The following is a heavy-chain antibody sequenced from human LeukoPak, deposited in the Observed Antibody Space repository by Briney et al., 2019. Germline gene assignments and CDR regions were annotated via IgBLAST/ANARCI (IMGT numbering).Heavy chain of an antibody. CDR1: GFTFSRYS. CDR3: ARDPTYYDFWSGYYRTGEMDV. V-gene: IGHV3-21*01. J-gene: IGHJ6*04. CDR2: ISSSSSYI. D-gene: IGHD3-3*01. Sequence: GGCLRLSCAAAGFTFSRYSMNWVRQAPGKGREWVASISSSSSYIYYADSVKGRFTISRANAKTSLYLQMTSLRAEDTAVYYCARDPTYYDFWSGYYRTGEMDVWGKGTTVTVSS.